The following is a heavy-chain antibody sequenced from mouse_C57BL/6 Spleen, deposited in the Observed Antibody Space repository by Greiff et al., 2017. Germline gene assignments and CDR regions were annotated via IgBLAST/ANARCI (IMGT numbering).Heavy chain of an antibody. CDR1: GYAFSSSW. CDR2: IYPGDGAT. V-gene: IGHV1-82*01. J-gene: IGHJ2*01. Sequence: QVQLQQSGPELVKPGASVKISCKASGYAFSSSWMNWVKQRPGKGLEWIGRIYPGDGATNYNGKFKGKATLTADKSSSTAYMQLSSLTSEDSAVYFCARSYYYGRGDFDYWGQGTTLTVSS. CDR3: ARSYYYGRGDFDY. D-gene: IGHD1-1*01.